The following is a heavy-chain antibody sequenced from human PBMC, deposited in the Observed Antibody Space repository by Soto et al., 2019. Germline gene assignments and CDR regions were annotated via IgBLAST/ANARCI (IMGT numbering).Heavy chain of an antibody. V-gene: IGHV3-15*07. J-gene: IGHJ4*01. D-gene: IGHD4-4*01. CDR1: GFTFSNAW. CDR2: VKSKTHGGTT. Sequence: PGGALRLSCAASGFTFSNAWIKLGRPAPGKGLEWVGRVKSKTHGGTTDFAASVKGRFAISRDDSISMAFMRMNSLKIEDTAVYYCTTDSYITVTPVRLDYWGHGTLVTVSS. CDR3: TTDSYITVTPVRLDY.